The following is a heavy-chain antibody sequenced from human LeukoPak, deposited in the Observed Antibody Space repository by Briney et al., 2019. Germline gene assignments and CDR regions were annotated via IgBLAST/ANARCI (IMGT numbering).Heavy chain of an antibody. CDR2: IYYSAST. Sequence: SETLSLTCTVSGGSISSYYWSWVRQPPGKGLEWMGYIYYSASTNYNPPLKSRVTISVDTSKSQVSLKLSSVTAADTAVYLCARQSSPSQYISGWYYQFDYWGQGTLVTVSS. CDR1: GGSISSYY. CDR3: ARQSSPSQYISGWYYQFDY. D-gene: IGHD6-19*01. V-gene: IGHV4-59*08. J-gene: IGHJ4*02.